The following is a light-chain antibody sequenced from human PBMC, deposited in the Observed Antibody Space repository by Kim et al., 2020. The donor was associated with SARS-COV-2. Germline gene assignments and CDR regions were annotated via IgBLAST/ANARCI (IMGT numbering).Light chain of an antibody. Sequence: SVALGKTARITCGGNNIGSENVHWYQQKPGQAPVLVIYRDTNRPAGIPERFSGSNSGNTATLTITRAQAGDEADYYCQVWDSSAGVFGGGTQLTVL. CDR3: QVWDSSAGV. CDR1: NIGSEN. CDR2: RDT. V-gene: IGLV3-9*01. J-gene: IGLJ3*02.